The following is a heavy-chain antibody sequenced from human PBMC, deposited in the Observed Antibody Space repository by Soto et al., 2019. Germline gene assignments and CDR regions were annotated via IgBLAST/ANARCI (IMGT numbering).Heavy chain of an antibody. V-gene: IGHV1-18*01. CDR2: ISAYNGNT. J-gene: IGHJ6*03. D-gene: IGHD2-15*01. CDR3: ARVLGYCSGGSCRNYYYYYYMDV. Sequence: GASVKVSCKASGYTFTSYGISWVRQAPGQRLEGMGWISAYNGNTNYAQKLQGRVTMTTDTSTSTAYMELRSLRSDDTAVYYCARVLGYCSGGSCRNYYYYYYMDVWGKGTTVTVSS. CDR1: GYTFTSYG.